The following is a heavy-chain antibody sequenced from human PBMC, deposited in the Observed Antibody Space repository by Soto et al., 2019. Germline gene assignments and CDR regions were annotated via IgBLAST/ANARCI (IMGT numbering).Heavy chain of an antibody. Sequence: ASVKVSCKASGYTFTGHYIHWVRQAPEQGPEWMGEIGPESGATRYAQKFQGRVTMTRDMSITTVYMELNNLSPDDTAVYYCGRGRRRQIVVFDWGQGTPVTV. CDR1: GYTFTGHY. CDR2: IGPESGAT. V-gene: IGHV1-2*02. D-gene: IGHD1-26*01. CDR3: GRGRRRQIVVFD. J-gene: IGHJ4*02.